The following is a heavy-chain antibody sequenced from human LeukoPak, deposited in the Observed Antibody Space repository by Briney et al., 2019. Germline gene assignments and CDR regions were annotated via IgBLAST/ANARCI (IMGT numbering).Heavy chain of an antibody. J-gene: IGHJ4*02. CDR2: ISAYNGNT. D-gene: IGHD6-13*01. CDR1: GYNFISYG. CDR3: ARGRYSSSPPDY. V-gene: IGHV1-18*01. Sequence: ASVKVSCKASGYNFISYGVSWVRQAPGQGLEWMGWISAYNGNTNFAQKVQGRVTMTTDTSTSTAYMELRSLRSDDTAVYYCARGRYSSSPPDYWGQGTLVTVSS.